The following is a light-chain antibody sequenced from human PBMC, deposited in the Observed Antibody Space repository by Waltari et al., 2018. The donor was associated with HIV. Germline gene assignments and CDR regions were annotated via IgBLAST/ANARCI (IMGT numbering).Light chain of an antibody. CDR2: STN. V-gene: IGLV8-61*01. Sequence: QTVVTQEPSFSVSPGGTVTLTCGLSSGSVSTSYYPSWYQPTPGQAPRTLIYSTNTRSSGVPDRCSGSILGNRAALTITGAQADDESDYYCVLYMGSGIWVFGGGTKLTVL. CDR3: VLYMGSGIWV. J-gene: IGLJ2*01. CDR1: SGSVSTSYY.